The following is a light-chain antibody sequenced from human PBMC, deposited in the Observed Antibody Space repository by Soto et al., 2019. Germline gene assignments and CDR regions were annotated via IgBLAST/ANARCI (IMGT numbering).Light chain of an antibody. CDR2: EVT. CDR1: SSDVGGYNY. J-gene: IGLJ3*02. V-gene: IGLV2-14*01. Sequence: QSAPTQPASVSGSPGQSITISCTGTSSDVGGYNYVSWYQQHPGKAPKLLIYEVTNRPSGVSYRFSGSKSGSTAFLTISGLQAEDEADYYCDSYTSSSTWVFGGGTQLTVL. CDR3: DSYTSSSTWV.